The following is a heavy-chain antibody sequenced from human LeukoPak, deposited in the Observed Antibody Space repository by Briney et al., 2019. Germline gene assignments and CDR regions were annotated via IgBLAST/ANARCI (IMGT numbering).Heavy chain of an antibody. D-gene: IGHD3-3*01. V-gene: IGHV1-24*01. J-gene: IGHJ4*02. CDR2: FDPEDGET. Sequence: GASVKVSFKVSGYTLTELSMHWLRQAPGKGLEWMGGFDPEDGETIYAQKFQGRVTMTEDTSTDTAYMELSSLRSDDTAVYYCAILLEDYAFSTGSAKDYWGQGTLVTVSS. CDR3: AILLEDYAFSTGSAKDY. CDR1: GYTLTELS.